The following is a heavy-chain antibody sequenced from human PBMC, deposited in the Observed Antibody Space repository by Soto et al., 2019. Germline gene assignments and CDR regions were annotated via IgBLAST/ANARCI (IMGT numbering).Heavy chain of an antibody. V-gene: IGHV4-4*02. J-gene: IGHJ4*02. D-gene: IGHD3-22*01. Sequence: SETLSLTXAVSGGSISSSNWWSWVRQPPGKGLEWIGEIYHSGSTNYNPSLKSRVTISVDKSKNQFSLKLSSVTAADTAVYYCASLSDYDSSGYSYWGQGTLVTVSS. CDR3: ASLSDYDSSGYSY. CDR2: IYHSGST. CDR1: GGSISSSNW.